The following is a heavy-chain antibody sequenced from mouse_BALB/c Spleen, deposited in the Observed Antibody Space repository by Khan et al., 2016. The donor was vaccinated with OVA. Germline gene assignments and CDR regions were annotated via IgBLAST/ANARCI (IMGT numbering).Heavy chain of an antibody. CDR2: ISSGGDYT. J-gene: IGHJ3*01. D-gene: IGHD4-1*01. CDR3: ANHLCGTCAY. Sequence: EVELVESGGDLVKPGGSLKLSCAASGFTFSSYSMSSVRQTPDKRLELVASISSGGDYTYYPDSVKGRFTISRDNAKNTLYLQMSDLKSEDTAMYDCANHLCGTCAYWGQGTMVTVSA. CDR1: GFTFSSYS. V-gene: IGHV5-6*01.